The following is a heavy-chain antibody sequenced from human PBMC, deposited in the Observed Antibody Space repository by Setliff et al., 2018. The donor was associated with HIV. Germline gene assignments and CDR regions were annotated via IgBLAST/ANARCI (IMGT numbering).Heavy chain of an antibody. CDR1: GASLQSYY. CDR3: ARSIHGGGSEPFDT. Sequence: SETLSLTCSVSGASLQSYYWSWIRQPAGKGLQWIGRIYYVGWSKYNPSLEGRVTMSVDTSNNQFSLSLRSVTAADTAIYYCARSIHGGGSEPFDTWGQGILVTVS. CDR2: IYYVGWS. V-gene: IGHV4-4*07. J-gene: IGHJ4*02. D-gene: IGHD3-10*01.